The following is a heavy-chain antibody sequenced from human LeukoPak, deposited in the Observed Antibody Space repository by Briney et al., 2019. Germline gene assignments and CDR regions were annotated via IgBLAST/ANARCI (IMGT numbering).Heavy chain of an antibody. D-gene: IGHD6-13*01. CDR3: ARCLGIAAAGDFDY. Sequence: GGSLRLSCAASGFTFSSYSMNWVRQAPGKGLEGVSSISSSSSYIYYADSVKGRFTISRDNAKNSLYLQMNSLRAEDTAVYYCARCLGIAAAGDFDYWGQGTLVTVSS. V-gene: IGHV3-21*01. CDR1: GFTFSSYS. CDR2: ISSSSSYI. J-gene: IGHJ4*02.